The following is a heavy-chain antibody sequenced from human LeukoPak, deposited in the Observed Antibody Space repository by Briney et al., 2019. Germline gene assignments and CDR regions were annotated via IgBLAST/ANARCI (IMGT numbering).Heavy chain of an antibody. V-gene: IGHV4-59*01. D-gene: IGHD2-15*01. J-gene: IGHJ6*03. Sequence: SETLSLTCTVSGGSISSYYWSWIRQPPGKGLEWIGYIYYSGSTNYNPSLKSRVTISVDTSKNQFSLKLSSVTAADTAVYYCARLLPGYYYYMDVWGKGTTVTVPS. CDR3: ARLLPGYYYYMDV. CDR2: IYYSGST. CDR1: GGSISSYY.